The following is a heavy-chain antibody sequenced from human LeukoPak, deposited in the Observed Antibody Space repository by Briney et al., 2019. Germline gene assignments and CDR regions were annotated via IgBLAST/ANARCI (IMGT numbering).Heavy chain of an antibody. D-gene: IGHD3-10*01. V-gene: IGHV4-34*01. Sequence: SETLSLTCVVYGGSFSGFYWSWIRQPPGKGLEWIAGINHSGSTNYIPSLKSRVTISADTSKNHFSLKLRSVTAADTAVYYCARAWSYGSGSYLDYWGQGTLVTVSS. CDR1: GGSFSGFY. CDR3: ARAWSYGSGSYLDY. J-gene: IGHJ4*02. CDR2: INHSGST.